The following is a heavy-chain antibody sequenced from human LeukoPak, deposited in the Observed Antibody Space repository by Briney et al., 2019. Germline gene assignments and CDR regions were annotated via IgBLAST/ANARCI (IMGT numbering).Heavy chain of an antibody. D-gene: IGHD1-26*01. Sequence: SQTLSLTCAISGDRVSSKSASWNWVRQSPSRGLEWLGRTYSRSKWFNDYAVSVKSRITVNPDTSKNQCSLPLSSVTPDDTAVYYCARGTGSLDYWGQGTLVTVSS. CDR1: GDRVSSKSAS. CDR2: TYSRSKWFN. J-gene: IGHJ4*02. CDR3: ARGTGSLDY. V-gene: IGHV6-1*01.